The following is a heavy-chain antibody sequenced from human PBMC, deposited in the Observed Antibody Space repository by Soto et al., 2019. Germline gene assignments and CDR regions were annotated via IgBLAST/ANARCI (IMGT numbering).Heavy chain of an antibody. D-gene: IGHD3-10*01. V-gene: IGHV3-30*18. J-gene: IGHJ6*03. CDR2: ISYDGSNE. CDR1: GFTFSSFA. Sequence: GGSLRLSCVATGFTFSSFAMHWVRQAPGKGLEWVALISYDGSNEYYADSVKGRFTISRDNSKNTLYLQMNSLRAEETAVFYCAKDFGSTPYFYYYMNVWGKGTTVTVSS. CDR3: AKDFGSTPYFYYYMNV.